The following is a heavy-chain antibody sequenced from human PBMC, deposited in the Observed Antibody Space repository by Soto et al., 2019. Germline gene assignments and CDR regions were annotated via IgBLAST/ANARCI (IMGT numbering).Heavy chain of an antibody. CDR3: AKDWPRNKVVYAWDY. CDR2: ISYDGSNK. Sequence: GVSPRLSFAASGFTFSSYCMQRVRQAPGKGLEWVAVISYDGSNKYYADSVKGRFTISRDNSKNTLYLQMNSLRAEDTAVYYCAKDWPRNKVVYAWDYWGQGTLVTVSS. CDR1: GFTFSSYC. D-gene: IGHD2-8*02. V-gene: IGHV3-30*18. J-gene: IGHJ4*02.